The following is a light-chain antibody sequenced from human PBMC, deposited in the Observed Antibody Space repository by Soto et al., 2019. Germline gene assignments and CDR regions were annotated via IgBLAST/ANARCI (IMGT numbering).Light chain of an antibody. V-gene: IGKV3-20*01. Sequence: EIVLTQSPGTLSLSPGERATLSCRASQRVSSSYSAWYQQKPGQAPRLLIYGASSRATGIPDRFSGSGSGTDFTLTISRLEPEDFAVYFCQRYGNSPPFTFGQGTKVEI. CDR1: QRVSSSY. CDR3: QRYGNSPPFT. J-gene: IGKJ2*01. CDR2: GAS.